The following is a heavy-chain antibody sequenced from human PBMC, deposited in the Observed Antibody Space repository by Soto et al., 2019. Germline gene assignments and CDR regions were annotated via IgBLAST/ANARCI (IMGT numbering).Heavy chain of an antibody. CDR2: IKQDGSEK. CDR3: TREKS. CDR1: EFTCRTGW. J-gene: IGHJ4*02. Sequence: ELQLVESGGDLVQPGWSLRLSCAGAEFTCRTGWMGWVRQSPGKGPEWVANIKQDGSEKFYLDSVKGRFTISRDTAKKSWYLQLTILRSEDTVVYYCTREKSWRQGTRVNVSS. V-gene: IGHV3-7*05.